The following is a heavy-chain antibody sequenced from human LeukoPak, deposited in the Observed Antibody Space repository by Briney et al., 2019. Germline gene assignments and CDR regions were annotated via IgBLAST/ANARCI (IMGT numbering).Heavy chain of an antibody. J-gene: IGHJ3*02. Sequence: SETLSLTCTVSGGSVSSGSYYWSWIRQPPGKGLEWIGYIYYSGSTNYNPSLKSRVTISVDTSKNQFSLKLSSVTAADTAVYYCATTTVTIPDAFDIWGQGTMVTVSS. CDR2: IYYSGST. V-gene: IGHV4-61*01. D-gene: IGHD4-17*01. CDR1: GGSVSSGSYY. CDR3: ATTTVTIPDAFDI.